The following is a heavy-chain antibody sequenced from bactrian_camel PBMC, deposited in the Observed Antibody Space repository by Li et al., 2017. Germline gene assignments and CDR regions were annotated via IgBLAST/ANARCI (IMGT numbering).Heavy chain of an antibody. J-gene: IGHJ4*01. CDR2: VTGAESI. CDR1: GEISGYS. Sequence: HVQLVESGGGSVQAGGSLTLSCSVTGEISGYSMAWLRQAPGKEREVVAGVTGAESIRYADSVKGRFTISKDKVKNTLYLQMDSLKPEDTAMYYCAATYCSRGYLPDPLRSLYASVGQGTQVTVS. V-gene: IGHV3S53*01. D-gene: IGHD2*01.